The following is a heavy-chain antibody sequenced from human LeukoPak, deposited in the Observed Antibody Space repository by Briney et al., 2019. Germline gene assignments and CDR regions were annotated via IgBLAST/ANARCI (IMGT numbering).Heavy chain of an antibody. CDR2: IYPGDSDT. CDR1: GYSFTSYW. D-gene: IGHD3-3*01. Sequence: GESLKISCKGSGYSFTSYWIGWVRQMPGKDLEWMGIIYPGDSDTRYSPSFQGQVTISADKSISTAYLQWSSLKASDTAMYYCARHLIAYDFWSGYDMGPFDPWGQGTLVTVSS. J-gene: IGHJ5*02. CDR3: ARHLIAYDFWSGYDMGPFDP. V-gene: IGHV5-51*01.